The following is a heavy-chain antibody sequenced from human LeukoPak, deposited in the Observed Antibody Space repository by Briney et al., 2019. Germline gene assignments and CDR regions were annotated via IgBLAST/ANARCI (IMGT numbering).Heavy chain of an antibody. CDR2: IIPIFGTA. V-gene: IGHV1-69*13. J-gene: IGHJ4*02. D-gene: IGHD3-22*01. CDR1: GGTFSSYA. CDR3: ARVGGSGYYLAFDY. Sequence: SVKVSCKASGGTFSSYAISWVRQAPGQGLEWMGGIIPIFGTANYAQKFQGRVTITADESTSTAYMELSSLRSEDTAVYYCARVGGSGYYLAFDYWGQGTLVTVSS.